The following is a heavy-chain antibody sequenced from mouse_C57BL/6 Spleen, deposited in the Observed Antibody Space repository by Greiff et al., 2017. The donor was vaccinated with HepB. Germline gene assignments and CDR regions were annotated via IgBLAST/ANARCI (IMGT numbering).Heavy chain of an antibody. CDR3: ARGGHYYFDY. CDR2: ISYDGSN. V-gene: IGHV3-6*01. J-gene: IGHJ2*01. Sequence: ESGPGLVKPSQSLSLTCSVTGYSITSGYYWNWIRQFPGNKLEWMGYISYDGSNNYNPSLKNRISITRDTSKNQFFLKLNSVTTEDTATYYCARGGHYYFDYWGQGTTLTVSS. CDR1: GYSITSGYY.